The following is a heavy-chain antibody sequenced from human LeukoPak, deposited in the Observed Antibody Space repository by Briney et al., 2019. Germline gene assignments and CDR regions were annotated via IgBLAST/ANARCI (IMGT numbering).Heavy chain of an antibody. Sequence: GGSLRLSCAASGFTFTSYAMSWVRQSPGKGLEWVSTISADGNSPYYADSVKGRFTISRDSSKNTVYLQMNSLGAEDTAVYYCVKVGCSTTSCCAGDDHWGQGTLVTASS. D-gene: IGHD2-2*01. CDR1: GFTFTSYA. CDR2: ISADGNSP. CDR3: VKVGCSTTSCCAGDDH. V-gene: IGHV3-23*01. J-gene: IGHJ4*02.